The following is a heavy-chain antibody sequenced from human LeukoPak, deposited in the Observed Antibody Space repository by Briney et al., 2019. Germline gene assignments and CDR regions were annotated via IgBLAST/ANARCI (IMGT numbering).Heavy chain of an antibody. CDR3: ARDNWNDAPGGFDP. D-gene: IGHD1-20*01. Sequence: GGSLRLSCAASGFTFSSYSMNWVRQAPGKGLEWVSSNTRSSTSTYYTDSVRGRFTISRDNAKNSLYLQMNSLRAEDTAVYYCARDNWNDAPGGFDPWGQGTLVTVSS. CDR2: NTRSSTST. V-gene: IGHV3-21*01. CDR1: GFTFSSYS. J-gene: IGHJ5*02.